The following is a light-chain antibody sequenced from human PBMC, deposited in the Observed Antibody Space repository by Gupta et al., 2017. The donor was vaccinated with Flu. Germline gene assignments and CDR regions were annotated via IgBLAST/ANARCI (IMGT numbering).Light chain of an antibody. V-gene: IGKV3-20*01. CDR1: QSVSDSH. Sequence: EIVMTQSPGTLSLSPGERATLTCRASQSVSDSHLAWYQLKPGQAPRLLIYGASSMATGISDRFSGSGSGTDFTLTISRLEPEDSAIYYCQQSGRSPRTFGQGTKVEIK. CDR2: GAS. CDR3: QQSGRSPRT. J-gene: IGKJ1*01.